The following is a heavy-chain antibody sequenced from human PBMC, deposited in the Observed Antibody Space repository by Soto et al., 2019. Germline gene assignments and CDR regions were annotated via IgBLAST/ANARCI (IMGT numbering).Heavy chain of an antibody. CDR2: IKSKTDGGTT. Sequence: EVQLVESGGGLVKPGGSLRLSCAASGFTFSNAWMSWVRQAPGKGLEWVGRIKSKTDGGTTDYAAPVKGRFTISRDDSNNTLYLQMNSLKTEDTAVYYCTTGALRFLELDPWGQGTLVTVSS. CDR1: GFTFSNAW. V-gene: IGHV3-15*01. D-gene: IGHD3-3*01. CDR3: TTGALRFLELDP. J-gene: IGHJ5*02.